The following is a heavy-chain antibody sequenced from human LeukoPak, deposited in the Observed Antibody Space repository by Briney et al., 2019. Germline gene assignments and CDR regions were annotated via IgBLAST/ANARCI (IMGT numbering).Heavy chain of an antibody. D-gene: IGHD3-22*01. Sequence: SETLSLTCTVSGGSISSSSYYWGWIRQPPGKGLEWIGSIYYSGSTYYNPSLKSRVTISVDTSKHQFSLKLSSVTAADTAVYYCASHYDSSGYYDNWGQGTLVTVSS. CDR2: IYYSGST. CDR1: GGSISSSSYY. J-gene: IGHJ4*02. V-gene: IGHV4-39*07. CDR3: ASHYDSSGYYDN.